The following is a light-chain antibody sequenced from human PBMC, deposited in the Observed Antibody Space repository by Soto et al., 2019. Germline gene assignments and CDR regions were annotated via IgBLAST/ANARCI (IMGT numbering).Light chain of an antibody. CDR2: GAS. CDR3: QQSYDMPWT. CDR1: QSVITN. J-gene: IGKJ1*01. V-gene: IGKV3-15*01. Sequence: EIVMTQSPATLSVSPGARATLSCRASQSVITNLAWYQQKPGQAPRLLIFGASARATGVPARFNGTGSGTDFTLTISSLQPEEFATYSCQQSYDMPWTVGRGTKVDIK.